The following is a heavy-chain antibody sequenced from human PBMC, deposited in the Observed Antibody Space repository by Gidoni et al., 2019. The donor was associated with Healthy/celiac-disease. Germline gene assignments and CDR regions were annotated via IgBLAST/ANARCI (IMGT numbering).Heavy chain of an antibody. D-gene: IGHD3-3*01. Sequence: QVQLVQSGAEVKKPGASVKVSCKASGYTFTSYAMHWVRQAPGQRLEWMGWIHAGNGNTKYSQKFQGRVTITRDTSASTAYMELSSLRSEDTAVYYCARDRSITIFGVVTPDAFDIWGQGTMVTVSS. V-gene: IGHV1-3*01. CDR3: ARDRSITIFGVVTPDAFDI. CDR1: GYTFTSYA. CDR2: IHAGNGNT. J-gene: IGHJ3*02.